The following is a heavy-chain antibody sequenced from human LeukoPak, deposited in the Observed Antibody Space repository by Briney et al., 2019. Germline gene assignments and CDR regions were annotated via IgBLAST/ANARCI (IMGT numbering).Heavy chain of an antibody. J-gene: IGHJ3*02. CDR3: ARVAYYDILTGRKDAFDI. CDR1: GGTFSSYA. V-gene: IGHV1-69*06. D-gene: IGHD3-9*01. CDR2: IIPIFGTA. Sequence: GASVTVSCKASGGTFSSYAISWVRQAPGQGLEWMGGIIPIFGTANYAQKFQGRVTITADKPTSTAYMELSSLRSEDTAVYYCARVAYYDILTGRKDAFDIWGQGTMVTVSS.